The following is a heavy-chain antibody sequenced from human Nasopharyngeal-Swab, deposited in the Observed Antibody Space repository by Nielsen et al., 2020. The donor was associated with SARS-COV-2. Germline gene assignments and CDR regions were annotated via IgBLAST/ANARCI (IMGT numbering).Heavy chain of an antibody. CDR3: ARLIAVAGHFDY. CDR1: GFSLSTSGMC. J-gene: IGHJ4*02. V-gene: IGHV2-70*11. CDR2: IDWDDDK. Sequence: SGPTLVKPTQTLTLTCTFSGFSLSTSGMCVSWIRQPPGKALEWLARIDWDDDKYYSTSLKTRPTISKDTSKNQVVLTMTNMDPVDTATYYCARLIAVAGHFDYWGQGTLVTVSS. D-gene: IGHD6-19*01.